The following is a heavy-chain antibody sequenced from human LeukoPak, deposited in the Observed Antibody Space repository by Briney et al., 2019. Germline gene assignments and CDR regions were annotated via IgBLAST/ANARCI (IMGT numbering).Heavy chain of an antibody. Sequence: GGSLRLSCATSGFTFTDYYMSWIRQAPGKGLEWVANIKQDGSEKYYVDSVKGRFTISRDNAKNSLYLQMNSLRAEDTAVYYCARGVEPITMIVVAPRDYWGQGTLVTVSS. CDR2: IKQDGSEK. CDR1: GFTFTDYY. J-gene: IGHJ4*02. D-gene: IGHD3-22*01. CDR3: ARGVEPITMIVVAPRDY. V-gene: IGHV3-7*01.